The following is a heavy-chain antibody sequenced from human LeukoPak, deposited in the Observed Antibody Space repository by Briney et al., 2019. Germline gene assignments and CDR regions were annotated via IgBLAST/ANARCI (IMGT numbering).Heavy chain of an antibody. Sequence: GGSLRLSCAASGFTFSSYAMSWVRQAPGKGLEWVSAISGSGGNTYYADSVKGRFTISRDNSKNTLYLQMNSLRAECTVVYCCAKGELLWLGISNWFYPWGQGTLVSVSS. CDR3: AKGELLWLGISNWFYP. CDR1: GFTFSSYA. V-gene: IGHV3-23*01. J-gene: IGHJ5*02. CDR2: ISGSGGNT. D-gene: IGHD3-10*01.